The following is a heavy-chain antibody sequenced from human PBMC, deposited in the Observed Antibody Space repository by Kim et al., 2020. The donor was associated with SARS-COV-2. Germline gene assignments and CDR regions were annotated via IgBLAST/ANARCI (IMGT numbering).Heavy chain of an antibody. J-gene: IGHJ5*02. CDR2: MNPNSGNT. D-gene: IGHD2-21*02. Sequence: ASVKVSCKASGYTFTSYDINWVRQATGQGLEWMGWMNPNSGNTGYAQKFQGRVTMTRNTSISTAYMELSSLRSEDTAVYYCARGPAYCGGDCLNNWFDPLGQGTPVTVSS. CDR1: GYTFTSYD. CDR3: ARGPAYCGGDCLNNWFDP. V-gene: IGHV1-8*01.